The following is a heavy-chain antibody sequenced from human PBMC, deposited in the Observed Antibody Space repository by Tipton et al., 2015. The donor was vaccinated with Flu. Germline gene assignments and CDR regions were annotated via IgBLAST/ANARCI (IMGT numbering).Heavy chain of an antibody. D-gene: IGHD5-18*01. V-gene: IGHV3-30*18. CDR1: GFTFSSYG. Sequence: SLRLSCAASGFTFSSYGMHWVRQAPGKGLEWVAVISYDGSNKYYADSVKGRFTISRDNSKNTLYLQMNGLRAEDTAVYYCAKDFVDTAMDVWSQGTLVTVSS. J-gene: IGHJ4*02. CDR2: ISYDGSNK. CDR3: AKDFVDTAMDV.